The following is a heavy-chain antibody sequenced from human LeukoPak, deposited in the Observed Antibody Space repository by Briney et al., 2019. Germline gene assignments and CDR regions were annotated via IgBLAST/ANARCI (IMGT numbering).Heavy chain of an antibody. D-gene: IGHD3-16*01. V-gene: IGHV3-21*01. CDR2: ISSSGSFI. CDR3: ARDWGPGLIATTHDY. CDR1: GFTFSNYC. Sequence: GGSLRLSCAASGFTFSNYCMNWVRQAPGKGLEWVSSISSSGSFIYYADSVKGRFTISRDNAKNSLYLQMNSLRAEDTAVYYCARDWGPGLIATTHDYWGPGTRVTVSS. J-gene: IGHJ4*02.